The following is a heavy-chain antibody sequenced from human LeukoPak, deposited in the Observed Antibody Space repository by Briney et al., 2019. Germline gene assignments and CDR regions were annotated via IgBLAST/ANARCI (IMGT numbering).Heavy chain of an antibody. D-gene: IGHD3-10*01. CDR2: TSTTTYT. CDR3: ARGNYFDY. CDR1: GFTFSSYS. Sequence: GGSLRLSCAASGFTFSSYSMHWVRQAPGKGLEWVSYTSTTTYTYYADSVKGRFTISRDNAKNSLYLQMNSLRAEDTGVYYCARGNYFDYWGQGTLVTVSS. V-gene: IGHV3-21*01. J-gene: IGHJ4*02.